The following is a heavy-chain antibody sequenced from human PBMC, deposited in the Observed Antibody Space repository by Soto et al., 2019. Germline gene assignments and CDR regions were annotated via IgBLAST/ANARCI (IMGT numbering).Heavy chain of an antibody. Sequence: EVQLVESGGGLVQPGGSLRLSCAASGFTFTTYWMHWVGQAQGRGLGWVSRINGDGSSTTYADSVKGRFTISRDNAKNTLYLQMNSLRAEDTAVYYCARDDVLIDYWGQGTLVTVSS. CDR3: ARDDVLIDY. D-gene: IGHD3-9*01. J-gene: IGHJ4*02. CDR1: GFTFTTYW. V-gene: IGHV3-74*03. CDR2: INGDGSST.